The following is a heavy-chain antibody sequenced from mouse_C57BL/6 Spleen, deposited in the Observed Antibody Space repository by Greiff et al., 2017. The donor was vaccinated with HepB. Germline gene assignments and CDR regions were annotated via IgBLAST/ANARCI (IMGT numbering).Heavy chain of an antibody. CDR3: AKALYDYDEYYYAMDY. CDR2: ISSGSSTI. V-gene: IGHV5-17*01. D-gene: IGHD2-4*01. CDR1: GFTFSDYG. Sequence: EVQGVESGGGLVKPGGSLKLSCAASGFTFSDYGMHWVRQAPEKGLEWVAYISSGSSTIYYADTVKGRFTISRDNAKNPLFLQMTSLRSEDTAMYYCAKALYDYDEYYYAMDYWGQGTSVTVSA. J-gene: IGHJ4*01.